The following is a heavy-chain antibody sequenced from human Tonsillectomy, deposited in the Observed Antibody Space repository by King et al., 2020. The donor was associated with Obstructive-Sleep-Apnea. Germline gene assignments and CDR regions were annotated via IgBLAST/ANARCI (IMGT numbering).Heavy chain of an antibody. D-gene: IGHD6-13*01. Sequence: QLQESGPGLVKPSETLSLTCTVSGGSISSYYWSRIRQPPGKGLEWIGYIYYSGSTNYNPSLKSRVTISVDTSKNQFSLKLSSVTAADTAVYYCARVVAAAGLPDYWGQGTLVTVSS. V-gene: IGHV4-59*01. CDR3: ARVVAAAGLPDY. J-gene: IGHJ4*02. CDR1: GGSISSYY. CDR2: IYYSGST.